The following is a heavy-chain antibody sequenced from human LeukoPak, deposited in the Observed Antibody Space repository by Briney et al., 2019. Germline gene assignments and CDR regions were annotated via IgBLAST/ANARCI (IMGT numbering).Heavy chain of an antibody. CDR1: GFTSSSYW. V-gene: IGHV3-7*01. J-gene: IGHJ4*02. D-gene: IGHD6-19*01. CDR3: ARGGLTGYSSGWYNFDY. Sequence: GGSLRLSCAASGFTSSSYWMSWVRQAPGKGLEWVANIKQDGSEKYYVDSVKGRFTISRDNAKNSLYLQMNSLRAEDTAVYYCARGGLTGYSSGWYNFDYWGQGTLVTVSS. CDR2: IKQDGSEK.